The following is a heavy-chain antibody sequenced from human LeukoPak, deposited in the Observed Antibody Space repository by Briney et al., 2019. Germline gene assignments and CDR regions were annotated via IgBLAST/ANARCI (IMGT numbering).Heavy chain of an antibody. J-gene: IGHJ5*02. Sequence: GGSLRLSCAASGFTVSSYGMSWVRQAPGKGPEWVSLVYSDGVNRYADSVQGRFTISRDNSKNTVYLQMNNLRVEDTAVYHCVRDRAEGRAWVEFDPWGQGILVTVSS. V-gene: IGHV3-66*02. CDR3: VRDRAEGRAWVEFDP. CDR2: VYSDGVN. CDR1: GFTVSSYG.